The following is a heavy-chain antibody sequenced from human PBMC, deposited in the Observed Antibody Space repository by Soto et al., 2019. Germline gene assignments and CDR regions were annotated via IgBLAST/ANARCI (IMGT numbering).Heavy chain of an antibody. CDR1: GFTVSGNY. D-gene: IGHD5-12*01. V-gene: IGHV3-66*01. CDR2: IYSTNNT. CDR3: ARASIVSTMGGWLAP. J-gene: IGHJ5*02. Sequence: EVQLVESGGGLVQAGGSLRLSCAASGFTVSGNYMAWVRQAPGKGLEWVSIIYSTNNTYYAAFVKGRFTRSRDNSKNTMRLKMNSRRAEDTAVYYCARASIVSTMGGWLAPWGQGARVIVSS.